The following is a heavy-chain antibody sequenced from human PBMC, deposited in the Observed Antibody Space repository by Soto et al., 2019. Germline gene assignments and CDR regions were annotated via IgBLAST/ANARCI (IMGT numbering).Heavy chain of an antibody. J-gene: IGHJ5*02. D-gene: IGHD3-22*01. CDR3: STNYYDSSGYDNWFDP. CDR2: IRSKAYGGTT. Sequence: GGSLRLSCTASGFTFGDYAMSWFRQAPGKGLEWVGFIRSKAYGGTTHYAASVKGRFTILRDDSKSIAYLQMNSLKTEDTAVYYCSTNYYDSSGYDNWFDPWGQGTLVTVSS. CDR1: GFTFGDYA. V-gene: IGHV3-49*03.